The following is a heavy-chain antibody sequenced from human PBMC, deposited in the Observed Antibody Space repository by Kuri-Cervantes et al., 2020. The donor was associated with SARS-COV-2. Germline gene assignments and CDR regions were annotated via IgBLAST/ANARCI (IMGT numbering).Heavy chain of an antibody. Sequence: SETLSLTCTVSGGSISSHYWSWIRQPPGKGLEWIGYIYYSGSTNYNPSLKSRVTISVDTSKNQFSLKLSSVTAADTAVYCCTTLIDYWGQGALVTVSS. CDR1: GGSISSHY. CDR2: IYYSGST. V-gene: IGHV4-59*11. CDR3: TTLIDY. J-gene: IGHJ4*02.